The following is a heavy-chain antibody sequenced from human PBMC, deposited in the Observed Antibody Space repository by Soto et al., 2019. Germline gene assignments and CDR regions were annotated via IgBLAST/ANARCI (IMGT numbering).Heavy chain of an antibody. D-gene: IGHD6-13*01. CDR3: SRTIAAAVGSKATPWFDP. CDR2: ISSSGSTI. J-gene: IGHJ5*02. Sequence: PGGSLRLSCAASGFTFSSYEMNWVRQAPGKGLEWVSYISSSGSTIYYADSVKGRFTISRDNAKNSLYLQMNSLRAEDTAVYYCSRTIAAAVGSKATPWFDPWGQGTLVTVSS. V-gene: IGHV3-48*03. CDR1: GFTFSSYE.